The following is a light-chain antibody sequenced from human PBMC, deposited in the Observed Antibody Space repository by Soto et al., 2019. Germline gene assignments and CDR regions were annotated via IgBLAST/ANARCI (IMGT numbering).Light chain of an antibody. CDR2: GTS. V-gene: IGKV3-20*01. CDR3: QQYGNSPIT. CDR1: ERIYSAY. Sequence: EVVLTQSPGTLSLSRGDRATLFCRASERIYSAYLGWYQQKPGQAPRLLIYGTSSRATGIPDRFSGSGSGTDFTLTISRLEPEDFAVYYCQQYGNSPITFGQGTRLEIK. J-gene: IGKJ5*01.